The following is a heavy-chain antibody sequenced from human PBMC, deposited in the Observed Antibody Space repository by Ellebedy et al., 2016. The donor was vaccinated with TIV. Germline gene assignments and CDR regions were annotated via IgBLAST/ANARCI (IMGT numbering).Heavy chain of an antibody. Sequence: GESLKISXAASGFTFSSYAMSWVRQAPGKGLEWVSAISGSGGSTYYADSVKGRFTISRDNSKNTLYLQMNSLRAEDTAVYYCATPPVPAAISRVDYWGQGTLVTVSS. V-gene: IGHV3-23*01. CDR1: GFTFSSYA. D-gene: IGHD2-2*02. CDR3: ATPPVPAAISRVDY. CDR2: ISGSGGST. J-gene: IGHJ4*02.